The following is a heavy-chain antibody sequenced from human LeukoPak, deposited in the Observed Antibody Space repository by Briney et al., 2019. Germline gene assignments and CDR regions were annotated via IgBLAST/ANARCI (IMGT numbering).Heavy chain of an antibody. CDR1: GFTFDDYA. V-gene: IGHV3-9*01. CDR3: AKGYLTSLTTHFDY. J-gene: IGHJ4*02. CDR2: INWNSRSI. D-gene: IGHD4-11*01. Sequence: PGGSLRLSCAASGFTFDDYAMHWVRQAPGKGLEWVSGINWNSRSIGYADSVKGRFTISRDNAKNSLYLQMNSLRAEDTALYHCAKGYLTSLTTHFDYWGQGTLVTVSS.